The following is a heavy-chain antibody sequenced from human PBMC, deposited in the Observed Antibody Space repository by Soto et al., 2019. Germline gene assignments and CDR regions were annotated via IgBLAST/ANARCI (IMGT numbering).Heavy chain of an antibody. Sequence: QVQLVQSGAEVKKPGASVKVSCKVSGYTLTELSMHWVRQAPGKGLEWMGGFDPEDGETIYAQKFQGRATMTEDTSTDTANMELSSLRSEDTAVYYCATAVAGTKEFDYWGQGTLVTVSS. V-gene: IGHV1-24*01. CDR1: GYTLTELS. D-gene: IGHD6-19*01. CDR3: ATAVAGTKEFDY. J-gene: IGHJ4*02. CDR2: FDPEDGET.